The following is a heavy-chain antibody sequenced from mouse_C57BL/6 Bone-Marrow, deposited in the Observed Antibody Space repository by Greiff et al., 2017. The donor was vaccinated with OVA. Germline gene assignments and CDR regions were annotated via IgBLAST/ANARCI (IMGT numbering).Heavy chain of an antibody. CDR1: GYTFTSYW. CDR2: IHPNSGST. Sequence: VQLQQPGAELVKPGASVKLSCKASGYTFTSYWMHWVKQRPGQGLEWIGMIHPNSGSTNYNEKFKSKATLTVDTSSSTAYMQLSSLTSEDAAVYYCARYAQNLFAYWGQGTLVTVSA. D-gene: IGHD6-5*01. CDR3: ARYAQNLFAY. V-gene: IGHV1-64*01. J-gene: IGHJ3*01.